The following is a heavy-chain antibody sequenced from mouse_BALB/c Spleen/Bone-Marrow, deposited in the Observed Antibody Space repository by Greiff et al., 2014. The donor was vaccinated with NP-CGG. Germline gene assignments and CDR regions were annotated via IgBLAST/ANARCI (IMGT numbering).Heavy chain of an antibody. V-gene: IGHV14-4*02. CDR2: IDPENGDT. CDR3: SDGNFYALDY. D-gene: IGHD2-1*01. CDR1: GFNIKDYY. Sequence: VQLQQSGAELVRSGASVKLSCTASGFNIKDYYIHWVKQRPEQGLEWIGWIDPENGDTEYAPKFQGKATMTADPSSNTAYLQLSSLTAVDTAVYYCSDGNFYALDYWGQGTSVTVSS. J-gene: IGHJ4*01.